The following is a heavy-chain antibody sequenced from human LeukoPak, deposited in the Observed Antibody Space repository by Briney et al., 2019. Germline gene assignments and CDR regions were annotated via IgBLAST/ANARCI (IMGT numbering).Heavy chain of an antibody. V-gene: IGHV3-7*03. D-gene: IGHD3-3*01. J-gene: IGHJ4*02. CDR1: GFTFSSYW. Sequence: GGSLRLSCTASGFTFSSYWMSWVRQAPGKGLGWVANIKQDGSERYYVDSVKGRFTISRDNAKSSLYLQMNNLRAEDTAMFYCARDQGGFYYWGQGTLVAVSS. CDR3: ARDQGGFYY. CDR2: IKQDGSER.